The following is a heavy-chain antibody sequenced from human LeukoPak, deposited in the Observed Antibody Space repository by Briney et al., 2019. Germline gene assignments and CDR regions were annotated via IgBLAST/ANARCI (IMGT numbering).Heavy chain of an antibody. Sequence: SETLSLTCTVSGGSINSNNYYWGWIRPPPGKGLEWIGSIYYSGNTYSNPSLKSRATISVDTSKSHFSLQPHSVTGADTAVVFCARLWSGLRPSDYWGQGTLVTVSS. CDR3: ARLWSGLRPSDY. J-gene: IGHJ4*02. D-gene: IGHD3-3*01. V-gene: IGHV4-39*01. CDR2: IYYSGNT. CDR1: GGSINSNNYY.